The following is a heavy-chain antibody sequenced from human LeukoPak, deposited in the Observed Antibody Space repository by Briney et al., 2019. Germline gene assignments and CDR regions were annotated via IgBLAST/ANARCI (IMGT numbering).Heavy chain of an antibody. D-gene: IGHD5-18*01. CDR2: ISWNSGSI. J-gene: IGHJ4*02. V-gene: IGHV3-9*01. CDR3: AKGIRYSYGSEIDY. CDR1: GFTFDDYA. Sequence: PGGSLRLSCAASGFTFDDYAMHWVRQAPGKGLEWVSGISWNSGSIGYADSVKGRFTISRDNAKNSLYLQMNSLRAEDTALYYCAKGIRYSYGSEIDYWGQGTLVTVSS.